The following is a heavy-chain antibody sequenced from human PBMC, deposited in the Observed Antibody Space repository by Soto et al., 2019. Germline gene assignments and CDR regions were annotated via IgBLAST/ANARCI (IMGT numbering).Heavy chain of an antibody. V-gene: IGHV4-34*02. Sequence: QVQLQQWGAGLLKPSETLSLTCAVYGGSFSTYYWSWIRQPPGKGLEWIGEINYSGTTNYNPSLKSRVTISVDTSTNQFSLKLSSVTAADTAVYYCARGPRWTFGGVKGIDYWGQGALVTVSS. D-gene: IGHD3-16*01. J-gene: IGHJ4*02. CDR1: GGSFSTYY. CDR2: INYSGTT. CDR3: ARGPRWTFGGVKGIDY.